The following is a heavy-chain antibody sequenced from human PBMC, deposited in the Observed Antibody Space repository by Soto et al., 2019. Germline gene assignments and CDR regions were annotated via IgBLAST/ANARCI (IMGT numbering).Heavy chain of an antibody. J-gene: IGHJ6*02. CDR1: GFTFSSYG. V-gene: IGHV3-33*01. Sequence: QVQLVESGGGVVQPGRSLRLSCAASGFTFSSYGMHWVRQAPGKGLEWVAVIWYDGSNKYYADSVKGRFTISRDNSKNTLYLQMNSLRADDTAGYYCARHPPPLLIAARGYYYGMAVWGQGTTVTVSS. CDR2: IWYDGSNK. D-gene: IGHD6-6*01. CDR3: ARHPPPLLIAARGYYYGMAV.